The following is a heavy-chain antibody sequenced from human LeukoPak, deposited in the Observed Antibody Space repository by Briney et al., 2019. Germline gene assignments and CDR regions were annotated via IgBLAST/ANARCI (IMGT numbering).Heavy chain of an antibody. CDR1: GFTFSSYG. CDR3: ARVQYYDFWSGYQGAFDY. Sequence: PGGSLRLSCAVSGFTFSSYGMHWVRQAPGKGLEWVAFIQYDGSEKYYADSVKGRFTMSRDNSKNTLYLQMNSPRTEDTAVYYCARVQYYDFWSGYQGAFDYWGQGTLVTVSS. CDR2: IQYDGSEK. D-gene: IGHD3-3*01. J-gene: IGHJ4*02. V-gene: IGHV3-30*02.